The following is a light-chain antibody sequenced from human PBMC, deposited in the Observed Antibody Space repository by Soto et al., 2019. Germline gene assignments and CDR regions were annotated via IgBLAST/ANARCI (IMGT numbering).Light chain of an antibody. V-gene: IGLV2-14*03. Sequence: QSAPTQPASVSGSPGQSITISCTGTSSDVGSHNCASWYQQHPGKAPKLMIYDVSNRPSGVSYRFSGSKSGNTASLTISGLGVEAEDDYDYSSCTSGNTFVFGSGTKLTVL. J-gene: IGLJ2*01. CDR2: DVS. CDR3: SSCTSGNTFV. CDR1: SSDVGSHNC.